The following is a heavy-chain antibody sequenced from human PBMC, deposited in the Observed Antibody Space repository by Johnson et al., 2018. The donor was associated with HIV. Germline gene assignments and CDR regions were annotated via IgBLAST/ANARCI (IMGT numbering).Heavy chain of an antibody. CDR3: AGGRGWVTLNAFDM. V-gene: IGHV3-66*01. Sequence: VQLVESGGGLVQPGGSLRLSCAASGFIVRSNYMNWVRQAPGKGLEWVSVIYSGGDTSYSDSVMGRFTISRDTSKNTLYLQMNRLRADDTAVYYCAGGRGWVTLNAFDMWGQGTLVTVSS. CDR2: IYSGGDT. J-gene: IGHJ3*02. CDR1: GFIVRSNY. D-gene: IGHD4-23*01.